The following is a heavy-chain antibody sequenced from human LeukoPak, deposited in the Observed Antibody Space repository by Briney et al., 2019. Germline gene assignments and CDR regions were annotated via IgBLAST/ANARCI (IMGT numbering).Heavy chain of an antibody. CDR3: DLSGSLNFDY. Sequence: GGSLRLSCAAPGFTFRKYAMHCVRQAQGKGLEWVAVSSDDATYTYYADSLKGRFTLSRDNSKDTLYLQMNSLRPEDTAVCARDLSGSLNFDYWGQGTLVTVSS. D-gene: IGHD1-26*01. V-gene: IGHV3-30*04. J-gene: IGHJ4*02. CDR1: GFTFRKYA. CDR2: SSDDATYT.